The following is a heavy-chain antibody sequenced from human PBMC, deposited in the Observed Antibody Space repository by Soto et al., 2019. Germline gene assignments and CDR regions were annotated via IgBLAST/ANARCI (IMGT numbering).Heavy chain of an antibody. D-gene: IGHD3-22*01. V-gene: IGHV1-3*05. CDR3: ARGSGYYYWDDY. CDR1: GYTFTSYA. CDR2: INAGNGNT. J-gene: IGHJ4*02. Sequence: QVQLVQSGAEEKKPGASVKVSFKASGYTFTSYAMHWVRQAPGQRLEWIGWINAGNGNTKYSQKFQGRVTITRDTSASTAYMELSSLRSEDTAVYYCARGSGYYYWDDYWGQGTLVTVSS.